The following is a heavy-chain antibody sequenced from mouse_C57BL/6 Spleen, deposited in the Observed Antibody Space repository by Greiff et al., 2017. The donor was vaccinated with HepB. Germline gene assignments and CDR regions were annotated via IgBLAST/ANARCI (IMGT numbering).Heavy chain of an antibody. CDR2: IYPGSGST. Sequence: QVQLQQPGAELVKPGASVKMSCKASGYTFTSYWITWVKQRPGQGLEWIGDIYPGSGSTNYNEKLKSKATLTVDTASSTAYMQLSSLTSEDSAVYYCARDELDGNYGYFDYWGQGTTLTVSS. J-gene: IGHJ2*01. CDR3: ARDELDGNYGYFDY. D-gene: IGHD2-1*01. V-gene: IGHV1-55*01. CDR1: GYTFTSYW.